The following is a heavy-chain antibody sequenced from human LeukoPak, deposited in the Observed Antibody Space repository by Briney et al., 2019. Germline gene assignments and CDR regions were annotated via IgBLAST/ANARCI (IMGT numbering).Heavy chain of an antibody. CDR3: ARDPLYDFWSGYYREYYYYYMDV. CDR1: GGSISSSKW. CDR2: IYHTGTT. V-gene: IGHV4-4*02. D-gene: IGHD3-3*01. Sequence: SETLSLTCAVSGGSISSSKWWSWVRQPPGKGLEWIGEIYHTGTTNYNPSLKSRVTISVDTSKNQFSLKLSSVTAADTAVYYCARDPLYDFWSGYYREYYYYYMDVWGKGTTVTVSS. J-gene: IGHJ6*03.